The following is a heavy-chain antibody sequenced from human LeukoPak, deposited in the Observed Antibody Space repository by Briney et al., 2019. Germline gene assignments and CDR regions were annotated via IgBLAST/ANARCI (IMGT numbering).Heavy chain of an antibody. CDR2: ISSSSSYI. CDR3: APRASSVDY. CDR1: GYSFSNFK. Sequence: GESLKISFKGSGYSFSNFKIGWVRQAPGKGLEWVSSISSSSSYIYYADSVKGRFTISRDNAKNSLYLQMNSLRAEDTAVYYCAPRASSVDYWGQGTLVTVSS. D-gene: IGHD3-22*01. V-gene: IGHV3-21*01. J-gene: IGHJ4*02.